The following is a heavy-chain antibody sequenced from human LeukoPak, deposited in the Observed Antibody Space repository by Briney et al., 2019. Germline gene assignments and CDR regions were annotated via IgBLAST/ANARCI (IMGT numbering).Heavy chain of an antibody. D-gene: IGHD3-3*01. Sequence: GGSLRLSCAASGFTFSSYSMNWVRQAPGKGLEWVSYISSSSSTIYYADSVKGRFTISRDNAKNLLYLQMNSLRAEDTAVYYCARDSLTYYDFWSGRAFNWFDPWGQGTLVTVSS. J-gene: IGHJ5*02. CDR2: ISSSSSTI. V-gene: IGHV3-48*01. CDR1: GFTFSSYS. CDR3: ARDSLTYYDFWSGRAFNWFDP.